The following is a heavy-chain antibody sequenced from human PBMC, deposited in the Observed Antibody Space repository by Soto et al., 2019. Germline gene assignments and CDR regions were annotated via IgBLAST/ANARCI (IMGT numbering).Heavy chain of an antibody. J-gene: IGHJ4*02. D-gene: IGHD6-19*01. V-gene: IGHV3-23*01. CDR3: ARNEGQWLVRGGYYFDY. Sequence: GGSLRLSCAASGFTFSSYAMSWVRQAPGKGLEWVSAISGSGGSTYYADSVKGRFTIPRDNSKNTLYLQMNSLRAEDTAVYYCARNEGQWLVRGGYYFDYWGQGTLVTVSS. CDR1: GFTFSSYA. CDR2: ISGSGGST.